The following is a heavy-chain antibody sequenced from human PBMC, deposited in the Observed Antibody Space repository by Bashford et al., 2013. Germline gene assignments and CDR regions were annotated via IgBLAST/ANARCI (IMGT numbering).Heavy chain of an antibody. CDR3: AREIGSCFPFDS. J-gene: IGHJ4*02. V-gene: IGHV3-30-3*01. Sequence: VRQAPGKGPEWVAVMSNDGINAYYAGSVTGRFTLSRDISENTVYLHMNSPRGEDTAMYYCAREIGSCFPFDSWGQGTLVTVSS. CDR2: MSNDGINA. D-gene: IGHD2-15*01.